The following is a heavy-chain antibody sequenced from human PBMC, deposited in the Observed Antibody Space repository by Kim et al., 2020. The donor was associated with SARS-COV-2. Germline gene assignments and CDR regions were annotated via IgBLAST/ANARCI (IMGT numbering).Heavy chain of an antibody. CDR3: ATRNPPLEVGAPIYY. J-gene: IGHJ6*01. CDR2: IRPSDGNS. Sequence: GGSLRLSCEASGFSLSTYTMTWVRQAPGKGLEWVSVIRPSDGNSYYGDSVEGRFTISRDNARNTLYLQMNSLRGEDTAVYYCATRNPPLEVGAPIYY. V-gene: IGHV3-23*01. CDR1: GFSLSTYT. D-gene: IGHD1-26*01.